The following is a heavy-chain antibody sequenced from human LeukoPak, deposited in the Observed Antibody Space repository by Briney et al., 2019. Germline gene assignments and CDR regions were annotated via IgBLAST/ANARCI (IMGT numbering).Heavy chain of an antibody. D-gene: IGHD1-7*01. CDR2: IKEDGSET. J-gene: IGHJ4*02. V-gene: IGHV3-7*01. CDR3: TRGGTTLDY. Sequence: GESLRLSCAASGFIFKKYWMNWVRQVPGKGLECLANIKEDGSETYYADSVKGRFTISRDNAKNTLFLQMNSLRAEDTAVYYCTRGGTTLDYWGQGTLVTVSS. CDR1: GFIFKKYW.